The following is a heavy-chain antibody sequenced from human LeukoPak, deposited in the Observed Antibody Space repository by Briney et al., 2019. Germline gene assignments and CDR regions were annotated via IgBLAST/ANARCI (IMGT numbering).Heavy chain of an antibody. Sequence: GASVKVSCKASGYTFTSYGISWVRQAPGKGLEWMGWISAYNGNTNYAQKLQGRVTMTTDTSTSTAYMELRSLRSDDTAVYYCARECLVRGVIIGWFDPWGQGTLVTVSS. CDR2: ISAYNGNT. CDR3: ARECLVRGVIIGWFDP. J-gene: IGHJ5*02. V-gene: IGHV1-18*01. CDR1: GYTFTSYG. D-gene: IGHD3-10*01.